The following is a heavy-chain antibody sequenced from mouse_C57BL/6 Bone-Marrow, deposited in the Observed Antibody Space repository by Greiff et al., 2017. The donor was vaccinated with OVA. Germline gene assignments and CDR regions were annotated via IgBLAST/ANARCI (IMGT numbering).Heavy chain of an antibody. D-gene: IGHD2-1*01. CDR1: GYTFTSYW. CDR3: ARAGIYFAY. V-gene: IGHV1-69*01. Sequence: QVQLQQPGAELVMPGASVKLSCKASGYTFTSYWMHWVQQRPGQGLEWIGEIDPSDSYTNYKQKVKGKSTLTVDKSSSTAYMQLSSLTSEDTAVYYCARAGIYFAYWGQGTLVTVSA. J-gene: IGHJ3*01. CDR2: IDPSDSYT.